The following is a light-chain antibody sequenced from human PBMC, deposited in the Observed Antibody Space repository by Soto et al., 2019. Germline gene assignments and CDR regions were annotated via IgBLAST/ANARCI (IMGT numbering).Light chain of an antibody. CDR2: DVS. CDR3: CSYAGSYTYV. CDR1: SSDVGNYNY. J-gene: IGLJ1*01. Sequence: QAVLTQPRSVSGSPGQSVTISCTGTSSDVGNYNYVSWYQQHPDKAPKLMIYDVSKRPSGVPDRFSGSKSGNTASLTISGLKAEDEADYYCCSYAGSYTYVFGTGTKVTVL. V-gene: IGLV2-11*01.